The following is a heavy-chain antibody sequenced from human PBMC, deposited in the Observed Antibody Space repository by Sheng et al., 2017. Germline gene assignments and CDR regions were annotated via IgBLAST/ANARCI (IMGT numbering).Heavy chain of an antibody. Sequence: QVQLQQWGAGLLKPSETLSLTCAVYGGSFSGYYWSWIRQPPGKGLEWIGEINHSGSTNYNPSLKSRVTISVDTSKNQFSLKLSSVTAADTAVYYCARGRVSPLWGQGTLVTVSS. D-gene: IGHD2-8*01. CDR2: INHSGST. CDR1: GGSFSGYY. V-gene: IGHV4-34*01. J-gene: IGHJ4*02. CDR3: ARGRVSPL.